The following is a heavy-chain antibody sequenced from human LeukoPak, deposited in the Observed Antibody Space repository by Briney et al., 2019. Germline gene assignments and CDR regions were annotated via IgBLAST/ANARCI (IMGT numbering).Heavy chain of an antibody. D-gene: IGHD5-12*01. CDR2: IYYSGST. J-gene: IGHJ4*02. CDR1: GGSISSYY. V-gene: IGHV4-59*01. Sequence: SETLSLTCTVSGGSISSYYWSRIRQPPGKGLEWIGYIYYSGSTNYNPSLKSRVTISVDTSKNQFSLKLSSVTAADTAVYYCARAPGGYVLYYFDYWGQGTLVTVSS. CDR3: ARAPGGYVLYYFDY.